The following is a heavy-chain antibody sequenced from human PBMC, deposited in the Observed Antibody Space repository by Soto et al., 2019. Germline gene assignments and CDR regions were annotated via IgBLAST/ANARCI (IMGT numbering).Heavy chain of an antibody. D-gene: IGHD6-19*01. J-gene: IGHJ6*02. CDR1: GGSISSGDCY. Sequence: QVQLQESGPGLVTPSQTLSLTCTVSGGSISSGDCYWSWIRQPPGKGLEWIGYIDLTGRTYYNPSLKIRLAVSVDTSKNPFSLTLSSVTAADTAVYFCARFSSLDKDYVVDVWGQGTMVTVSS. CDR2: IDLTGRT. V-gene: IGHV4-30-4*08. CDR3: ARFSSLDKDYVVDV.